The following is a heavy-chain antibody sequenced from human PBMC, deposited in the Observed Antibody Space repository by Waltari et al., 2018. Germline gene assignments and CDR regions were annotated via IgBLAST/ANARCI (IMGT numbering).Heavy chain of an antibody. CDR1: GGTFSSYA. CDR2: IIPSFVTA. D-gene: IGHD2-2*01. CDR3: ARGDMGSTSPYYFDY. J-gene: IGHJ4*02. Sequence: QVQLVQSGAEVQKPGSSVKVSCQASGGTFSSYAISWVRQAPGQGLEWMGVIIPSFVTANYAQKFQGRFTITADESTSTAYMELSSLRSEDTAVYYCARGDMGSTSPYYFDYWGQGTLVTVSS. V-gene: IGHV1-69*12.